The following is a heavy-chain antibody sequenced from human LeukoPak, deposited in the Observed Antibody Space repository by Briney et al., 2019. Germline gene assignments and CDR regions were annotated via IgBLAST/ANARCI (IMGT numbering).Heavy chain of an antibody. J-gene: IGHJ4*02. CDR2: IWYDGSNK. CDR1: GFTFSSYG. V-gene: IGHV3-33*01. CDR3: ARDLMDDYVWGSYRPSSYYFDY. D-gene: IGHD3-16*02. Sequence: SLRLSCAASGFTFSSYGMHWVRQAPGKGLEWVAVIWYDGSNKYYADSVKGRFTISRDNSKNTLYLQMNSLRAEDTAVYYCARDLMDDYVWGSYRPSSYYFDYWGQGTLVTVSS.